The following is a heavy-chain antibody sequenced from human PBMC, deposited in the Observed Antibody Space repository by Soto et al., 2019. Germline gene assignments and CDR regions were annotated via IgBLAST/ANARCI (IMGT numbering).Heavy chain of an antibody. CDR3: VRVVAIPGYPDN. Sequence: QVQLVQSGAEVRQPASSVKVSCKTSGATFSSYAITWVRQAPGQGLEWMGGIVPTVDTSTYAHKFQGRVTITADKFTNTDYMELSSLRSDDTAVYYCVRVVAIPGYPDNWGQGTLVTVSS. D-gene: IGHD5-12*01. CDR1: GATFSSYA. J-gene: IGHJ4*02. CDR2: IVPTVDTS. V-gene: IGHV1-69*14.